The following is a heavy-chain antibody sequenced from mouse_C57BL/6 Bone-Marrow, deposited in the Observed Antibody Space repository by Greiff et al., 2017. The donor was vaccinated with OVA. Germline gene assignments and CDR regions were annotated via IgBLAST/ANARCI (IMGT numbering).Heavy chain of an antibody. V-gene: IGHV7-3*01. Sequence: EVNVVESGGGLVQPGDSLSLSCAASGFTFTNYYMSWVRQPPGKALEWLAFIRNKPNGPTTEYSASVKGRFTISRDNSQSILYLQMNALRAEDSATYYCARYKGRVAVDYFDYWGQGTALTVSS. D-gene: IGHD1-1*01. CDR3: ARYKGRVAVDYFDY. J-gene: IGHJ2*01. CDR1: GFTFTNYY. CDR2: IRNKPNGPTT.